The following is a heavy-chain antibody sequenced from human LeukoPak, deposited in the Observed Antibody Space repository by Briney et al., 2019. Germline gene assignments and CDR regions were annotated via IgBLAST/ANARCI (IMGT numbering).Heavy chain of an antibody. CDR1: GYSFTSYW. J-gene: IGHJ4*02. D-gene: IGHD6-19*01. CDR3: ARLEYSSGWYPDY. Sequence: GESLKISCKGSGYSFTSYWIIWVRQMPGKGLEWMGRIDPSDSYTNYSPSFQGHVSVSADKSISTAYLHWSSLKASDTAMYYCARLEYSSGWYPDYWGQGTLVTASS. CDR2: IDPSDSYT. V-gene: IGHV5-10-1*01.